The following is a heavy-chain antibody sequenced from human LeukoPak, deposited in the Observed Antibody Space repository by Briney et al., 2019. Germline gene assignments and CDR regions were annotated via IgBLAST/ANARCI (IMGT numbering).Heavy chain of an antibody. CDR2: INGRGST. V-gene: IGHV4-4*07. D-gene: IGHD6-13*01. CDR1: GGSITRFY. J-gene: IGHJ6*02. CDR3: SRGSIAAEPLIGLGFYAMDV. Sequence: SETLSLTCTVSGGSITRFYWSWIRQPAGKGLEWIGRINGRGSTTYNPSLKSRVTMAVDTSKNQFSLKLTSVTAADTAVYFCSRGSIAAEPLIGLGFYAMDVWGQGTTVAVSS.